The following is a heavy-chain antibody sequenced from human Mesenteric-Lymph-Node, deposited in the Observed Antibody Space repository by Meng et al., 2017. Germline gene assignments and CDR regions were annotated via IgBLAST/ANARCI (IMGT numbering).Heavy chain of an antibody. CDR1: GYTFTSYA. J-gene: IGHJ6*02. CDR2: INPSGGST. CDR3: ARGMGATMGGYYYGMDV. V-gene: IGHV1-46*01. Sequence: ASVKVSCKASGYTFTSYAMHWVRQAPGQGLEWMGIINPSGGSTSYAQKFQGRVTMTRDTSTSTVYMELSSLRSEDTAVYYCARGMGATMGGYYYGMDVWGQGTTVTVSS. D-gene: IGHD1-26*01.